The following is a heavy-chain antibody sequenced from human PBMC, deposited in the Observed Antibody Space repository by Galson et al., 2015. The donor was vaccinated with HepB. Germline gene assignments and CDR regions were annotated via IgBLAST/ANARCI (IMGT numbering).Heavy chain of an antibody. CDR3: AKDLPGWTEGLFDY. CDR2: ISGSGGST. J-gene: IGHJ4*02. CDR1: GFTFSNYA. Sequence: SLRLSCAASGFTFSNYAMSWVRQAPGKGMEWVSAISGSGGSTDYADSVTGRFTISRDNSKNTLYLQLNSLRAEDTAVYYCAKDLPGWTEGLFDYWGQGTLVTVSS. V-gene: IGHV3-23*01. D-gene: IGHD6-19*01.